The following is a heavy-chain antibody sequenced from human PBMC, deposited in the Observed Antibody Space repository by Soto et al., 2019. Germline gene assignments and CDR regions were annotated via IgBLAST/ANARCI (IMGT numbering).Heavy chain of an antibody. CDR2: IIPLFRLA. J-gene: IGHJ5*02. D-gene: IGHD3-10*01. CDR3: ARGGTRIRGAPQVDWLDP. V-gene: IGHV1-69*17. CDR1: GDTFSNFS. Sequence: QVQLVQSGAEVKRPGSSVKVSCRASGDTFSNFSVNWVRQAPGQGLEWMGGIIPLFRLADYAQKFQGRLTITADHSTSTTFMELNSLTSEDTAFYYCARGGTRIRGAPQVDWLDPWGQGSLVIVSS.